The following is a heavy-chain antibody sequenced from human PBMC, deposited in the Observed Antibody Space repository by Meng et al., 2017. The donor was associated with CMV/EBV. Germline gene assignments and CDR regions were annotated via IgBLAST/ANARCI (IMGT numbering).Heavy chain of an antibody. Sequence: GESLKISCAASGFTFSSYRMHWVRQAPGKGLVWVSRINSDGSSTSYADSVKGRFTISRDNAKNTLYLQMNSLRAEDTAVYYCAREPIRHSSGWYPWGQGTLVTVSS. CDR3: AREPIRHSSGWYP. CDR1: GFTFSSYR. J-gene: IGHJ5*02. V-gene: IGHV3-74*01. D-gene: IGHD6-19*01. CDR2: INSDGSST.